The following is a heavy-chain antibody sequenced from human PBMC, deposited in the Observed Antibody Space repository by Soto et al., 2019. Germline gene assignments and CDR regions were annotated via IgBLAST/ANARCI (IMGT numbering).Heavy chain of an antibody. D-gene: IGHD6-19*01. CDR3: AKGYEISPPIASGWYPNYYYGMDV. CDR2: ISFDGSDE. V-gene: IGHV3-30*18. CDR1: GFAFNKYG. J-gene: IGHJ6*02. Sequence: QVQLVESGGGVVQPGRSLRLSCAASGFAFNKYGVHWVRQAPGEGLEWVSLISFDGSDEWYADSVKGRFTISRDNSKNTLYLQMNSLRPEDTAVYYCAKGYEISPPIASGWYPNYYYGMDVWGQGTTGTVSS.